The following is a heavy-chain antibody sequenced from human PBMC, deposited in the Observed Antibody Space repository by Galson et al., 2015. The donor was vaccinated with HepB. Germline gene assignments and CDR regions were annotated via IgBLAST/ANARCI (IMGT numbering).Heavy chain of an antibody. CDR1: GFTFSSYG. CDR3: ARESIVRATRD. CDR2: IWYDGSNK. D-gene: IGHD1-26*01. Sequence: SLRLSCAASGFTFSSYGMHWVRQAPGKGLEWVAVIWYDGSNKYYADSVKGRFTISRDNSKNTLYLQMNSLRAEDTAVYYCARESIVRATRDWGQGTLVTVSS. V-gene: IGHV3-33*01. J-gene: IGHJ4*02.